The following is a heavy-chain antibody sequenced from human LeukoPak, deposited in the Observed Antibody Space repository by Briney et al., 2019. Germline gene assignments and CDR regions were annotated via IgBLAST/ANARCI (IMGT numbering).Heavy chain of an antibody. CDR3: AREGIVLMVDAYDY. Sequence: PSETLSLTCAVYGGSFSGYYWSWIRQPPGKGLEWIGEINHSGSTNYNPSLKSRVTISVDTSKNQFSLKLSSVTAADTAVYYCAREGIVLMVDAYDYWGQGTLVTASS. V-gene: IGHV4-34*01. J-gene: IGHJ4*02. D-gene: IGHD2-8*01. CDR2: INHSGST. CDR1: GGSFSGYY.